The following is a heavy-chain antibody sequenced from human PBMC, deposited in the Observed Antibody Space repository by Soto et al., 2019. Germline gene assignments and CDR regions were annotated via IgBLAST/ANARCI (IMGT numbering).Heavy chain of an antibody. CDR3: AKRETDYRGWLHFDF. CDR1: GFTFDSYA. J-gene: IGHJ4*02. D-gene: IGHD3-9*01. Sequence: GGSLRLSCAASGFTFDSYAMNWVRQAPGKGLEWVSTISGTSGSTYYADSVKGRFTISRDNSMNTLFLQMSSLRVEDTAMYYCAKRETDYRGWLHFDFWGQGTPVTVSS. V-gene: IGHV3-23*01. CDR2: ISGTSGST.